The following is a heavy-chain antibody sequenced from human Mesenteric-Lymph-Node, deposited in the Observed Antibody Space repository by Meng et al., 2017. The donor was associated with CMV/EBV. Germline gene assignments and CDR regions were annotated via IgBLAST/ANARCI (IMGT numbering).Heavy chain of an antibody. D-gene: IGHD6-19*01. Sequence: GESLKISCAASGFNVSRYWMSWVRQAPGKGLEWVANIKEDGSEKYYVDSVKGRFTISRDNAENSLYLHMNSLRVEDTAVYYCARDRAVAGTWGVWPYHFDYWGQGTLVTVSS. V-gene: IGHV3-7*01. CDR3: ARDRAVAGTWGVWPYHFDY. J-gene: IGHJ4*02. CDR1: GFNVSRYW. CDR2: IKEDGSEK.